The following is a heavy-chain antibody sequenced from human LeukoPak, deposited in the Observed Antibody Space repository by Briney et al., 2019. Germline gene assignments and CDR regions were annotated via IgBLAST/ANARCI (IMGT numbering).Heavy chain of an antibody. Sequence: PGGSLRLSCAASGFSFSTYSMNWVRQAPGKGLEWVSSITSSGSYIYYADSVKGRFTISRDNAKNSLYLQMNSLRAEDTAVYYCATDSAAQFDYWGQGTLVTVSS. J-gene: IGHJ4*02. CDR3: ATDSAAQFDY. CDR2: ITSSGSYI. V-gene: IGHV3-21*01. CDR1: GFSFSTYS. D-gene: IGHD6-13*01.